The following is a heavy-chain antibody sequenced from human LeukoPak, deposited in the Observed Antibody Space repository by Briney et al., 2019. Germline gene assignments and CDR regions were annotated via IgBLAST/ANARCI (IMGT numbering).Heavy chain of an antibody. D-gene: IGHD5-24*01. Sequence: GSLRLSCAAPGFSFSSFWMSWVRQAPGKGLEWVANIKEDGSEKYYVDSVKGRFTISRDNAQNSLYLQMNSLRAEDTAVYYCVRQFYYLDYWGQGTLVTVSS. CDR3: VRQFYYLDY. V-gene: IGHV3-7*01. CDR1: GFSFSSFW. CDR2: IKEDGSEK. J-gene: IGHJ4*02.